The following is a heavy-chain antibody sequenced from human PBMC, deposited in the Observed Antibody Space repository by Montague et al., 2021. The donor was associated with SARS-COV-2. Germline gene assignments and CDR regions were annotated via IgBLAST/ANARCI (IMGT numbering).Heavy chain of an antibody. CDR1: GDSVSSNSAA. J-gene: IGHJ6*02. V-gene: IGHV6-1*01. Sequence: CAISGDSVSSNSAAWNWIRQSPSRGLDRLGRTYYRSKWYNDYAVSVKSRITINPDTSKNQFSLQLNSVTPEDTAVYYCARGLWFGELLSLYYYYGMDVWGQGTTVTVSS. CDR3: ARGLWFGELLSLYYYYGMDV. CDR2: TYYRSKWYN. D-gene: IGHD3-10*01.